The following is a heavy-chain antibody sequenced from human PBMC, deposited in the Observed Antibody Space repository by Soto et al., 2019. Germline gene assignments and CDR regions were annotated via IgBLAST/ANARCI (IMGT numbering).Heavy chain of an antibody. CDR1: GGTISSWY. Sequence: PSETLSLTCTVSGGTISSWYWSWIRQPPGKGLEWIGYIYYSGSTNCNPSLKSRVTISVDTSKNQFSLKLSSVTAADTAIYYCARRDPVRKVFDYWGPGTLVTVS. CDR3: ARRDPVRKVFDY. J-gene: IGHJ4*02. CDR2: IYYSGST. V-gene: IGHV4-59*08.